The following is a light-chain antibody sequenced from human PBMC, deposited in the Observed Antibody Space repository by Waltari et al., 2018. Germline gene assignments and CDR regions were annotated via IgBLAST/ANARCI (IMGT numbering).Light chain of an antibody. J-gene: IGKJ3*01. CDR3: QQYYSPPCP. V-gene: IGKV4-1*01. CDR2: WAF. CDR1: RTILYTSINKNH. Sequence: DIVMTQSPDSLGPSLGGRATINCKSSRTILYTSINKNHLAWFQHKRGPPPRLLIYWAFTRQSGVPARCSGSGAETDCNLTISSLQAEDVAVYFCQQYYSPPCPFGPGTTVDV.